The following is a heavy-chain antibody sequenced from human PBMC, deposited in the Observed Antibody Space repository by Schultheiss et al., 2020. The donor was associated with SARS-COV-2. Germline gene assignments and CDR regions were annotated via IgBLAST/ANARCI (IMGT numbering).Heavy chain of an antibody. D-gene: IGHD2-15*01. CDR3: TRHALGYCSVGSYYSDEYCFDY. J-gene: IGHJ4*02. V-gene: IGHV4-59*08. CDR1: GGSISSYY. Sequence: SETLSLTCTVSGGSISSYYWSWIRQPPGKGLEWIGYIYYSGSTNYNPSLKSRVTMSVDTSKNQFCLKLSSVTAAYTAVYYFTRHALGYCSVGSYYSDEYCFDYWGQGTRVTVSS. CDR2: IYYSGST.